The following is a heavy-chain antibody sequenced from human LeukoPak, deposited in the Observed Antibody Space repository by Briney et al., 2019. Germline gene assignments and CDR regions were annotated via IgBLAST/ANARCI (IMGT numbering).Heavy chain of an antibody. CDR1: GFTSSNSG. CDR2: IRYDGSNK. Sequence: PGGSLRLSCAASGFTSSNSGMHWVRQAPGKGLEGVAFIRYDGSNKYYADSVKGRFAISRDNSKNTLYLQMNSLRAEDTAAYYCGYSPGGITGGFPDSWGQGTLVTVPS. D-gene: IGHD1-20*01. V-gene: IGHV3-30*02. J-gene: IGHJ4*02. CDR3: GYSPGGITGGFPDS.